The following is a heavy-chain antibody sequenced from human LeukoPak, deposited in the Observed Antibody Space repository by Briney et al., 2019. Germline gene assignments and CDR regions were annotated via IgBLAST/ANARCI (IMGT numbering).Heavy chain of an antibody. CDR3: ARGEEYYYDSSGYYPRADFAEYFQH. D-gene: IGHD3-22*01. J-gene: IGHJ1*01. CDR2: ISDIGSI. Sequence: SETLSLTCTVSGGSISSYYWSWIRQPPGKGLEWIAYISDIGSINYNPSLKSRVAISVDTSKNQFSLKLSSVTAADTAVYYCARGEEYYYDSSGYYPRADFAEYFQHWGQGTLVTVSS. V-gene: IGHV4-59*01. CDR1: GGSISSYY.